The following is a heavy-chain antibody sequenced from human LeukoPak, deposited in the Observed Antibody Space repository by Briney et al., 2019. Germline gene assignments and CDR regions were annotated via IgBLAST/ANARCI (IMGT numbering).Heavy chain of an antibody. Sequence: GGSLRLSCAASGFTFSSYAMSWVRQAPGKGLEWVSAISGSGGSTYYADSVKGRFTVSRDNSKNTLYLQMNSLRAEDMAVYYCAKDRNEYGDYCLDYWGQGTLVTVSS. J-gene: IGHJ4*02. CDR2: ISGSGGST. V-gene: IGHV3-23*01. D-gene: IGHD4-17*01. CDR3: AKDRNEYGDYCLDY. CDR1: GFTFSSYA.